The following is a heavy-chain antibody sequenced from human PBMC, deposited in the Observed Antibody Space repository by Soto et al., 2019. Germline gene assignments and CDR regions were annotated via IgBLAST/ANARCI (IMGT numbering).Heavy chain of an antibody. Sequence: GSLRLSCAASGFTFSSYWMSWVRQAPGKGLEWVANIKQDGSEKYYVDSVKGRFTISRDNAKNSLYLQMNSLRAEDTAVYYCASQLGIDYFDYWGQGTLVTVSS. V-gene: IGHV3-7*01. CDR1: GFTFSSYW. J-gene: IGHJ4*02. CDR3: ASQLGIDYFDY. D-gene: IGHD7-27*01. CDR2: IKQDGSEK.